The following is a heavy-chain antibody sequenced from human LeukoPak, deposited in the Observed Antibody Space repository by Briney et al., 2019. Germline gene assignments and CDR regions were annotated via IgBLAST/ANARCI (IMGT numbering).Heavy chain of an antibody. CDR3: ARSQAVVTPLWYFDL. Sequence: ASVKVSCKASGYTFTSYAISWVRQAPGQGLEWMGGIIPIFGTANYAQKLQARVTITADESTSTAYMELSSLRSEDTAVYYCARSQAVVTPLWYFDLWGRGTLVTVSS. V-gene: IGHV1-69*13. CDR1: GYTFTSYA. CDR2: IIPIFGTA. J-gene: IGHJ2*01. D-gene: IGHD4-23*01.